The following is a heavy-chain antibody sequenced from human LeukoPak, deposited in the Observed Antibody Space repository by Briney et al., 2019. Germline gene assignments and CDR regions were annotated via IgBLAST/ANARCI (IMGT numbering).Heavy chain of an antibody. CDR2: VSWNSGNI. V-gene: IGHV3-9*01. CDR1: GFTFDDYA. CDR3: AKGDGVLQYFDWFSY. Sequence: GGSLRLSCAASGFTFDDYAMHWVRQAPGKGLEWVSGVSWNSGNIGYVDSVKGRFTISRDNAKNSLYLQMNSLRDEDTALYYCAKGDGVLQYFDWFSYWGQGTLVTVSS. D-gene: IGHD3-9*01. J-gene: IGHJ4*02.